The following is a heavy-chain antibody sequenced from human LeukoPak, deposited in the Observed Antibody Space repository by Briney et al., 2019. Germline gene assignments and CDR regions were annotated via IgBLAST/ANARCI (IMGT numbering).Heavy chain of an antibody. Sequence: GGSLRLSCAASGFTFSSYSMNWVRQAPGKGLEWVSSISSSSYIYYADSVKDRFTISRDNAKNSLYLQMNSLRAEDTAVYYCARAPTTVVTRGAFDIWGQGTMVTVSS. CDR3: ARAPTTVVTRGAFDI. D-gene: IGHD4-23*01. V-gene: IGHV3-21*01. CDR1: GFTFSSYS. J-gene: IGHJ3*02. CDR2: ISSSSYI.